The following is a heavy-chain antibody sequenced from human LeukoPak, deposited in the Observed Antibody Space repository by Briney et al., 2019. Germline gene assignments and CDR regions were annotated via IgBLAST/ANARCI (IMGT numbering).Heavy chain of an antibody. CDR2: TSGSGGST. D-gene: IGHD3-22*01. Sequence: GGSLRLSCAASGFTFSSYAMSWVRQAPGKGLEWVSATSGSGGSTHYADSVKGRFTISRDNSKNTLYLQMNSLRVEDTAVYYCAKDDAYYYDSSGNPMALGMDVWGQGTTVTVSS. CDR1: GFTFSSYA. CDR3: AKDDAYYYDSSGNPMALGMDV. V-gene: IGHV3-23*01. J-gene: IGHJ6*02.